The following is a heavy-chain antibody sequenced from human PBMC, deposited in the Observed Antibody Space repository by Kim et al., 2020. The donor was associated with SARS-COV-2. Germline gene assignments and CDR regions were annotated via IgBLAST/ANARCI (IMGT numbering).Heavy chain of an antibody. CDR1: GFTFSGPA. CDR2: IRSKDNSYAT. Sequence: GGSLRLSCAASGFTFSGPAMQWVRQDSGKGLEWDGRIRSKDNSYATAYAATEKGRYTISRDDSKNTAYLQMNSMKTEDTAVYYCTSTSDYRVYNYYYMDDMGKGTTVTGSS. D-gene: IGHD4-4*01. CDR3: TSTSDYRVYNYYYMDD. V-gene: IGHV3-73*01. J-gene: IGHJ6*03.